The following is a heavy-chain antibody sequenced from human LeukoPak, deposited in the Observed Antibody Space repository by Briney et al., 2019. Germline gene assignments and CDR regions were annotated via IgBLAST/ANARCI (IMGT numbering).Heavy chain of an antibody. Sequence: AGGSLRLSCAASGFTFSSYSMNWVRQAPGKGLEWVSYISSGSRSIYYADSVKGRFTISRDNAKNSLYLQMNSLRDEDTAVYYCVRPHQDYVWGSPDYWGQGTLVTVSS. CDR3: VRPHQDYVWGSPDY. V-gene: IGHV3-48*02. CDR1: GFTFSSYS. CDR2: ISSGSRSI. D-gene: IGHD3-16*01. J-gene: IGHJ4*02.